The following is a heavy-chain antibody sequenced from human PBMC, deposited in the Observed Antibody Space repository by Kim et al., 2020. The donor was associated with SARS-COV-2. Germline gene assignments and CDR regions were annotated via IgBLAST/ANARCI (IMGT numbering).Heavy chain of an antibody. CDR1: GFTFGDYA. CDR3: TRAPRSGYWVDAFDI. V-gene: IGHV3-49*04. J-gene: IGHJ3*02. Sequence: GGSLRLSCTASGFTFGDYAMSWVRQAPGKGLEWVGFIRSKAYGGTTEYAASVKGRFTISRDDSKSIAYLQMNSLKTEDTAVYYCTRAPRSGYWVDAFDIWGQGTMVTVSS. D-gene: IGHD3-3*01. CDR2: IRSKAYGGTT.